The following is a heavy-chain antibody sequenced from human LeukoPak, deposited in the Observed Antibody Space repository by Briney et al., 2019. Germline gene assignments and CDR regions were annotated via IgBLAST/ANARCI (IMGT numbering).Heavy chain of an antibody. CDR2: ISSSSSYT. D-gene: IGHD3-3*01. CDR1: GFTLSDYY. V-gene: IGHV3-11*06. CDR3: ARKVYDFWSGPDAFDI. J-gene: IGHJ3*02. Sequence: NPVGSLRLSCAASGFTLSDYYMSWIRQAPGKGLEWVSYISSSSSYTNYADSVKGRFTISRDNAKNSLYLQMNSLRAEDTAVYYCARKVYDFWSGPDAFDIWGQGTMVTVSS.